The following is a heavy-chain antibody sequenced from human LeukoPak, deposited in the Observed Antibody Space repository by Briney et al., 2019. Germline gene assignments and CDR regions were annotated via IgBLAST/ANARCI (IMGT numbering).Heavy chain of an antibody. Sequence: SVKVSCKASRGTFSSYTISRVRQAPGPGLEWMGRIIPILGIANYAQKFQGRVTITEDKSTSTAYMELSSLRSEDTAVYYCAQTHYDFWSGYYTVWFDPWGQGTLVTVSS. J-gene: IGHJ5*02. D-gene: IGHD3-3*01. V-gene: IGHV1-69*02. CDR2: IIPILGIA. CDR1: RGTFSSYT. CDR3: AQTHYDFWSGYYTVWFDP.